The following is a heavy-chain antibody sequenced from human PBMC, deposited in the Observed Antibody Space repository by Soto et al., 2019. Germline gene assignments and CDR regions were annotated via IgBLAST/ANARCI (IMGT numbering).Heavy chain of an antibody. D-gene: IGHD3-10*01. CDR2: ISGSGGST. J-gene: IGHJ4*02. Sequence: GGSLRLSCAASGFTFSSYAMSWVRQAPGKGLEWVSAISGSGGSTYYADSVKGRFTISRDNSKNTLYLQMNSLRAEDTAVYYCATRASGTYYTPSYYFDYWGQGTLVTVSS. V-gene: IGHV3-23*01. CDR3: ATRASGTYYTPSYYFDY. CDR1: GFTFSSYA.